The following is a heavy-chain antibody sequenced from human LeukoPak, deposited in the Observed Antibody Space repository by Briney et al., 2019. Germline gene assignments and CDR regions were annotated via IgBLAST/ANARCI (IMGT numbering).Heavy chain of an antibody. J-gene: IGHJ4*02. V-gene: IGHV4-39*01. CDR2: IYYSGST. D-gene: IGHD3-22*01. CDR1: GGSISSSSYY. CDR3: ARQSGGYYYPNYFDY. Sequence: SETLSLTRTVSGGSISSSSYYWGWIRQPPGKGLEWIGSIYYSGSTYYNPSLKSRVTISVDTSKNQFSLKLSSVTAADTAVYYCARQSGGYYYPNYFDYWGQGTLVTVSS.